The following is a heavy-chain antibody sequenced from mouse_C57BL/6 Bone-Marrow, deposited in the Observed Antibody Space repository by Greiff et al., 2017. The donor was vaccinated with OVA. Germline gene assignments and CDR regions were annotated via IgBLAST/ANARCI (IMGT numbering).Heavy chain of an antibody. CDR3: GRELPYPDLYGPGY. V-gene: IGHV1-59*01. CDR1: GYTFTSYW. CDR2: IDPSDSYT. Sequence: QVQLQQPGAELVRPGTSVKLSCKASGYTFTSYWMHWVKQRPGQGLEWIGVIDPSDSYTNYNQKFKGKATLTVDTSSSTAYMQLSSLTSEDTAVYYCGRELPYPDLYGPGYWGQGTTLTVSS. J-gene: IGHJ2*01. D-gene: IGHD1-2*01.